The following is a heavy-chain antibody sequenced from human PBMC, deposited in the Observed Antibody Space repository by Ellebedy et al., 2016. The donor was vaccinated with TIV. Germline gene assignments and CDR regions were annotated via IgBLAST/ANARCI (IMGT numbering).Heavy chain of an antibody. CDR2: IDSGGRS. V-gene: IGHV3-53*01. CDR3: ATRHNDAFDI. D-gene: IGHD1-14*01. Sequence: GESLKISXAASGFIVTNSYMTWVRQAPGKGLEWVSVIDSGGRSYYAGSVQGRFSTSRDSSKNRLHLQMNSLRAEDTAVYYCATRHNDAFDIWGRGTMVTVSS. CDR1: GFIVTNSY. J-gene: IGHJ3*02.